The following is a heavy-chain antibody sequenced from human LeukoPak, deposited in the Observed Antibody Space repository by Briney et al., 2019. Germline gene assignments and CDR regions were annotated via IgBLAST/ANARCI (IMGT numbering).Heavy chain of an antibody. Sequence: GGSLRLSCTASGFNFRNAWMCWVRQAPGKGLEWVAVISYDGSNKYYADSVKGRFTISRDNSKNTLYLQMNSLRAEDTAVYYCAKGSPWIQLWLDAFDIWGQGTMVTVSS. CDR3: AKGSPWIQLWLDAFDI. D-gene: IGHD5-18*01. V-gene: IGHV3-30*18. J-gene: IGHJ3*02. CDR1: GFNFRNAW. CDR2: ISYDGSNK.